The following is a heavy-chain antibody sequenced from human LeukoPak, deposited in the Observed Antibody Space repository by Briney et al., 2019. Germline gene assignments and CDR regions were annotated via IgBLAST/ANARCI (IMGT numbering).Heavy chain of an antibody. CDR3: ARAATQIRFGGVIGRWGYYYMDV. V-gene: IGHV3-21*01. CDR2: ISIISSYI. Sequence: GGSLRLSCAASGFTFSSYSMNWVRQAPGEGLEWVSSISIISSYIYYADSVKGRFTISRDNAKNSLYLQMNSLRAEDTAVYYCARAATQIRFGGVIGRWGYYYMDVWGKGTTVTISS. D-gene: IGHD3-16*02. CDR1: GFTFSSYS. J-gene: IGHJ6*03.